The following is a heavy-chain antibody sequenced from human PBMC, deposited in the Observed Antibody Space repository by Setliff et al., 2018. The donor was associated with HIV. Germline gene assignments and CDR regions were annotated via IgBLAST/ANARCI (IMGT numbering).Heavy chain of an antibody. Sequence: ASVKVSCKAYGYFFNDYAIHWVRQAPGQRLEWMGWINAGNGKTNFSRKFQDRITSIRDTSASTAFMYLRSLRSEDTAIYYCARGGGYLDWLLYLFDFWGQGTLVTVSS. V-gene: IGHV1-3*01. CDR2: INAGNGKT. CDR3: ARGGGYLDWLLYLFDF. J-gene: IGHJ4*02. D-gene: IGHD3-9*01. CDR1: GYFFNDYA.